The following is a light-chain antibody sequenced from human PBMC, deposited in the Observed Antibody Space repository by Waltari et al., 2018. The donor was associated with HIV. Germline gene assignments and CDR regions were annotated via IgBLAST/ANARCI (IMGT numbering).Light chain of an antibody. CDR3: QQYANWPFT. CDR1: QSVNNN. J-gene: IGKJ5*01. CDR2: EAS. Sequence: DKVMTQSQATLSVSPGERATFTCRASQSVNNNLAWYQQKPGQAPRLLISEASTRATGIPARFSGSGSGTEFTLTISSLQSEDFAVYFCQQYANWPFTFGQGTRLEIK. V-gene: IGKV3-15*01.